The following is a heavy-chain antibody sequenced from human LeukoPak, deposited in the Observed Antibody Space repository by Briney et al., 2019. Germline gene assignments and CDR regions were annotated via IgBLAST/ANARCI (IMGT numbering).Heavy chain of an antibody. J-gene: IGHJ4*02. CDR3: ATANRGYLNFDY. CDR1: GYTLTELS. V-gene: IGHV1-24*01. CDR2: FDPEDGET. Sequence: ASVKVSCMVSGYTLTELSMHWVRQAPGKGLEWMGGFDPEDGETIYAQKFQGRVTMTEDTSTDTAYMELSSLRSEDTAVYYCATANRGYLNFDYWGWGTLVTVSS. D-gene: IGHD5-12*01.